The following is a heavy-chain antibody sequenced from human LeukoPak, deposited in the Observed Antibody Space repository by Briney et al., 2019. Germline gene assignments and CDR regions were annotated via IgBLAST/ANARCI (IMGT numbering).Heavy chain of an antibody. CDR3: ARRAYYDFWSASQGAFDI. V-gene: IGHV4-30-4*08. Sequence: SETLSLTCTVSGGSISSGDYYWSWIRQPPGKGLEWIGYTYYSGSTYYNPSLKSRVTISVDTSKNQFSLKLSSVTAADTAVYYCARRAYYDFWSASQGAFDIWGQGTMVTVSS. CDR2: TYYSGST. J-gene: IGHJ3*02. D-gene: IGHD3-3*01. CDR1: GGSISSGDYY.